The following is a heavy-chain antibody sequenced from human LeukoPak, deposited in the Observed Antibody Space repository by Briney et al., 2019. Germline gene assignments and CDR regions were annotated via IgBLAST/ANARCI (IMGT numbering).Heavy chain of an antibody. CDR3: ARTGEMGYYFDY. CDR2: ISSNGGST. J-gene: IGHJ4*02. D-gene: IGHD3-10*01. Sequence: GGSLSLSCAASGFTFSSYAMHWVRQAPGKGLEYVSAISSNGGSTYYANSVKGRFTISRDNSKNTLYLQLGSLRAEDMAVYYCARTGEMGYYFDYWGQGTLVTVSS. V-gene: IGHV3-64*01. CDR1: GFTFSSYA.